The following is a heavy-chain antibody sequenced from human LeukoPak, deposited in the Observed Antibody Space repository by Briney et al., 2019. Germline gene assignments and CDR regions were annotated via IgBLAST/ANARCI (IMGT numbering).Heavy chain of an antibody. Sequence: SETLSLTCAVSGGSFSGYYWSWIRRPPGKGLNWMGEVNHSESTNYNPSLKSRVTMSVDTSKNQFSLKLSSVTAADTAVYYCAVGGDILTGYYYFDYWGQGTLVTVSS. CDR1: GGSFSGYY. D-gene: IGHD3-9*01. CDR3: AVGGDILTGYYYFDY. J-gene: IGHJ4*02. V-gene: IGHV4-34*01. CDR2: VNHSEST.